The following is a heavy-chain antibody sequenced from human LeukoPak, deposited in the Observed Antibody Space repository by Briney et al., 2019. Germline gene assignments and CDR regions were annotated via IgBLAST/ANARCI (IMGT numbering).Heavy chain of an antibody. J-gene: IGHJ6*03. CDR1: GGTFSSYA. Sequence: SVKVSCKASGGTFSSYAISWVRQAPGQGLEWMGGIIPIFGTANYAQKFQSRVTITADESTSTAYMELSSLRSEDTAVYYCARGNNGRYYMDVWGKGTTVTVSS. D-gene: IGHD1/OR15-1a*01. CDR2: IIPIFGTA. V-gene: IGHV1-69*01. CDR3: ARGNNGRYYMDV.